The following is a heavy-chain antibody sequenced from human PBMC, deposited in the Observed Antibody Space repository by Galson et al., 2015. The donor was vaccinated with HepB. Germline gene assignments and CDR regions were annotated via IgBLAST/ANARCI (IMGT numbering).Heavy chain of an antibody. J-gene: IGHJ6*02. V-gene: IGHV1-2*02. D-gene: IGHD3-22*01. Sequence: SVKVSCKASGYTFTGYYMHWVRQAPGQGLEWMGWINPNSGGTNYAQKFQGRVTMTRDTSISTAYMELSRLRSDDTAEYYCARSDSITMIVVVTYPYYYYGMDVWGQGTTVTVSS. CDR3: ARSDSITMIVVVTYPYYYYGMDV. CDR2: INPNSGGT. CDR1: GYTFTGYY.